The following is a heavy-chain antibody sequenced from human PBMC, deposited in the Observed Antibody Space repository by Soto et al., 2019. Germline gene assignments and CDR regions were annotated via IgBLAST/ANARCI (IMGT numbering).Heavy chain of an antibody. CDR3: AREGGSLNWFDP. D-gene: IGHD1-26*01. V-gene: IGHV3-48*02. J-gene: IGHJ5*02. Sequence: GGSLRLSCAASGFTFSSCAMGWVRQAPGKGLEWVSDIIDSGGTIYYADSVKGRFTISRDNAKNSLYLQMNSLRDEDTAVYYCAREGGSLNWFDPWGQGTLVTVSS. CDR2: IIDSGGTI. CDR1: GFTFSSCA.